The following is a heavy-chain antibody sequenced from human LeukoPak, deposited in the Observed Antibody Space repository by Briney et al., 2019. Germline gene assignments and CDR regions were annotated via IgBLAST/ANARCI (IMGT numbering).Heavy chain of an antibody. Sequence: GGSLRLSCAASGFTFSNAWMSWVRQAPGKGLEWVSAISGSGGSTYYADSVKGRFTISRDNSKNTLYLQMNSLRAEDTAVYYCAKLLHYYDSSGYYHHFDYWGQGTLVTVSS. CDR2: ISGSGGST. J-gene: IGHJ4*02. D-gene: IGHD3-22*01. V-gene: IGHV3-23*01. CDR1: GFTFSNAW. CDR3: AKLLHYYDSSGYYHHFDY.